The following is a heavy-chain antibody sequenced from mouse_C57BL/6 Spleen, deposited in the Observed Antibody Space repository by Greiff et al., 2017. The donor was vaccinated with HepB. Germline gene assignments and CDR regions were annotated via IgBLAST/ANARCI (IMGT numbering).Heavy chain of an antibody. V-gene: IGHV14-2*01. Sequence: EVQLQQSGAELVKPGASVKLSCTASGFNIKDYYMHWVKQRTEQGLEWIGRIDPEDGETKYASKFQGKATITADTSSNTAYLQLSSLTSEDTAVYYCARDTTAYFDYWGQGTTLTVSS. CDR2: IDPEDGET. J-gene: IGHJ2*01. CDR3: ARDTTAYFDY. D-gene: IGHD1-2*01. CDR1: GFNIKDYY.